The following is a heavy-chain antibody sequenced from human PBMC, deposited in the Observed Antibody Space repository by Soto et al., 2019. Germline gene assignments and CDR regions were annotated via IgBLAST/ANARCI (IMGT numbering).Heavy chain of an antibody. D-gene: IGHD3-22*01. V-gene: IGHV1-58*01. Sequence: SVKVSCKASGFTFTSSAVQWVRQALGQRLEWIGWIVVGSGNTNYAQKFQERVTITRDMSTSTAYMELSSLRSEDTAVYYCAAVAEYYYDSSGYHTGPPIGRYWGQGTLVTVSS. CDR1: GFTFTSSA. CDR2: IVVGSGNT. J-gene: IGHJ4*02. CDR3: AAVAEYYYDSSGYHTGPPIGRY.